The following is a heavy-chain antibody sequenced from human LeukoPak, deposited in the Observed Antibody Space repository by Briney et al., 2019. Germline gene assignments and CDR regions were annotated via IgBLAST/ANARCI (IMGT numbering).Heavy chain of an antibody. V-gene: IGHV1-69*01. CDR3: ARAYSGYDFFDY. Sequence: VNLSCSASGGTFSRYAISWVRQPPGQGHEWMGGIIPIFGTANYAQKFQGRVTITADESTSTAYMEVSSLRSEATAVYYCARAYSGYDFFDYWGQGILVTVSS. D-gene: IGHD5-12*01. J-gene: IGHJ4*02. CDR2: IIPIFGTA. CDR1: GGTFSRYA.